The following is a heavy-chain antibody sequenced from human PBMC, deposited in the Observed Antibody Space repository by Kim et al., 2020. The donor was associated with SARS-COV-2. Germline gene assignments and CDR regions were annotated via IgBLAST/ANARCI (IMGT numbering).Heavy chain of an antibody. CDR1: GGSISSDQYY. CDR2: IYYNENT. V-gene: IGHV4-31*03. Sequence: SETLSLTCTVSGGSISSDQYYWTWIRQHPEKGLGWIGNIYYNENTYRNPSLMSRVTMSVDTSKNHFSLSLSSVTAADTAVYYCSTGSPYFNSWGQGILVTVSS. D-gene: IGHD6-19*01. J-gene: IGHJ4*02. CDR3: STGSPYFNS.